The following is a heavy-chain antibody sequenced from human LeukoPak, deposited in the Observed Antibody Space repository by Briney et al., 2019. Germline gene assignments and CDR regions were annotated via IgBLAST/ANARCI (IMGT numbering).Heavy chain of an antibody. J-gene: IGHJ5*02. V-gene: IGHV5-51*01. CDR1: GYSFTSYW. CDR2: IYPDDSDT. D-gene: IGHD3-22*01. CDR3: TRGGTYYDDSRDYGHWFDP. Sequence: PGESLKISCKGSGYSFTSYWIGWVRQMPGKGLEWMGIIYPDDSDTRYSPSFRGQVTISADKSTGTAYLHWSSLKASDTAIYYCTRGGTYYDDSRDYGHWFDPWGQGTLVTASS.